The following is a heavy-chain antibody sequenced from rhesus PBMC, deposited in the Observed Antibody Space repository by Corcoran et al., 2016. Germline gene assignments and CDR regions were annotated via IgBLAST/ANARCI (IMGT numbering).Heavy chain of an antibody. CDR2: IYGRGPIP. CDR3: ARDRYCGSTNCLGTTQPDV. CDR1: GGSISSNY. D-gene: IGHD2-15*01. V-gene: IGHV4S11*01. J-gene: IGHJ5-2*02. Sequence: QVQLQESGPGLVKPLETLSLTCGVSGGSISSNYWTWIRQPPGKGLEWIGYIYGRGPIPPSNPSLESRDTLSVEASKNQFSLKLSSVTAADTAVYYCARDRYCGSTNCLGTTQPDVWGRGVLVTVSS.